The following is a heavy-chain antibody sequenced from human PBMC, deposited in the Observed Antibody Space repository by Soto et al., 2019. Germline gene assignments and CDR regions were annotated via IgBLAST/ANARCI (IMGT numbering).Heavy chain of an antibody. CDR1: GFTFSTYG. Sequence: GGSLRLSCAASGFTFSTYGMHWVRQAPGKGLEWVAVISYDGSNKFYADSVKGRFTISRDNSKNTLYLQMNSLRAEDTAVYYCAKDAGSPRPFDSWGQGT. CDR2: ISYDGSNK. J-gene: IGHJ4*02. D-gene: IGHD6-19*01. V-gene: IGHV3-30*18. CDR3: AKDAGSPRPFDS.